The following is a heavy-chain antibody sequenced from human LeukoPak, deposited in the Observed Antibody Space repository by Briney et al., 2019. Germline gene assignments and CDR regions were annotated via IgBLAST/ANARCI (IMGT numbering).Heavy chain of an antibody. Sequence: SETLSLTCTVSGGSISSSSYYWGWIRQPPGKGLEWIGGIYYSGSTYYNPSLKSRVTISVDTSKNQFSLKLSSVTAADTAVYYCARTVTYWYFDPWGRGTLVTVSS. CDR1: GGSISSSSYY. CDR3: ARTVTYWYFDP. D-gene: IGHD4-17*01. CDR2: IYYSGST. V-gene: IGHV4-39*01. J-gene: IGHJ2*01.